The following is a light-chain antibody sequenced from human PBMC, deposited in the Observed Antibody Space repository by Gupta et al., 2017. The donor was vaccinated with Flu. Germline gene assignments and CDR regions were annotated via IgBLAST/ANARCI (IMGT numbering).Light chain of an antibody. CDR1: SSNIGSNT. CDR2: SNN. J-gene: IGLJ2*01. V-gene: IGLV1-44*01. Sequence: SVLTQQPPASGHPGPRVTIPCSRSSSNIGSNTVNRYQQHPATAAQLLIYSNNQRPSGGPARCFCATSGASASTATSGRLYEDEDDDYCSASDDSIKGHGVFGRGTKLTVL. CDR3: SASDDSIKGHGV.